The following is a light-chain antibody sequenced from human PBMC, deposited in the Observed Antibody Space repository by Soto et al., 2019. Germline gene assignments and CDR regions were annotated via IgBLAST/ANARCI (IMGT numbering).Light chain of an antibody. CDR2: KAS. CDR1: QSITTW. Sequence: DIQMTQFPSTLSASVGDRVTITCRASQSITTWLAWYQQKPGKAPKLLIYKASTLQTGISSRFSGSGSGTEFTLTISRLQPDDSATYYCLQYGWLKTFGQGTKVEIK. CDR3: LQYGWLKT. J-gene: IGKJ1*01. V-gene: IGKV1-5*03.